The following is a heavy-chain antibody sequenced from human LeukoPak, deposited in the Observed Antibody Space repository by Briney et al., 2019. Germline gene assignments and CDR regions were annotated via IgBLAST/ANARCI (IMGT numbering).Heavy chain of an antibody. CDR1: GGSFSGYY. CDR3: ALSVAATTNWFDP. D-gene: IGHD5-12*01. J-gene: IGHJ5*02. Sequence: PSETLSPTCAVYGGSFSGYYWSWIRQPPGKGLEWIGEINHSGSTNYNPSLKSRVTISVDTSKNQFSLKLSSVTAADTAVYYCALSVAATTNWFDPWGQGTLVTVSS. V-gene: IGHV4-34*01. CDR2: INHSGST.